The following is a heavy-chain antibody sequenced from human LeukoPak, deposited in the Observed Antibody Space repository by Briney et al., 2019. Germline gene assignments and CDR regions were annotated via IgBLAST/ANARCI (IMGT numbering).Heavy chain of an antibody. CDR1: GFTFSSYW. V-gene: IGHV3-74*01. Sequence: GGSLRLSCAASGFTFSSYWMQWVRQAPGKGLVWVSRINKDGSSTDYADSVKGRFTISRDNAKNTLYLQVNSLRAEDTAVYYCVLSHGGNDNWGQGTLVTVSS. J-gene: IGHJ4*02. CDR3: VLSHGGNDN. CDR2: INKDGSST. D-gene: IGHD2/OR15-2a*01.